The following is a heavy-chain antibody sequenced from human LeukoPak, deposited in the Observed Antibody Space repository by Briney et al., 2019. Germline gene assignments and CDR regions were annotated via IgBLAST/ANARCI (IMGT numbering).Heavy chain of an antibody. CDR3: AREPKPSIAAAGTGGTADY. Sequence: GSLRLSCAASGFTFSDYYMSWIRQAPGKGLEWIGEINHSGSTNYNPSLKSRVTISVDTSKNQFSLKLSSVTAADTAVYYCAREPKPSIAAAGTGGTADYWGQGTLVTVSS. J-gene: IGHJ4*02. D-gene: IGHD6-13*01. CDR2: INHSGST. V-gene: IGHV4-34*01. CDR1: GFTFSDYY.